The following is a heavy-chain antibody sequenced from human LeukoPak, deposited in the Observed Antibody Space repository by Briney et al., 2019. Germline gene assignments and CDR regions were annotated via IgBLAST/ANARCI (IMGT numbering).Heavy chain of an antibody. CDR3: ATLQRGSSWYNFDY. J-gene: IGHJ4*02. D-gene: IGHD6-13*01. V-gene: IGHV3-30-3*01. Sequence: PGGSLRLSCAASRFTFSTYPMHWVRQTPGKGLEWVAIISYDGTNDYYAESVKGRFTISRDNSKNTLYLQMNSLRAEDTAVYYCATLQRGSSWYNFDYWGQGTLVTVSS. CDR2: ISYDGTND. CDR1: RFTFSTYP.